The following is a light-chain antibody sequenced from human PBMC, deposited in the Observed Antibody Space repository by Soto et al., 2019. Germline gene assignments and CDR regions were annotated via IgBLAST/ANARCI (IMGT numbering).Light chain of an antibody. CDR1: SSDVGRYNY. J-gene: IGLJ2*01. CDR3: SLYTTHKTP. CDR2: EVN. Sequence: QSALTQPASVSGSPGQSITISCTGTSSDVGRYNYVSWYQQHPGKAPQLMIFEVNNRPSGVSDRFSGSKAGNTASLTISWPQAEGGANYYCSLYTTHKTPFGGGTKLTVL. V-gene: IGLV2-14*03.